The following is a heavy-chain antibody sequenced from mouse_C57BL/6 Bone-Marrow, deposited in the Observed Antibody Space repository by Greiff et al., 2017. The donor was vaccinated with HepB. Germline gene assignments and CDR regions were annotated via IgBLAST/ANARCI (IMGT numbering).Heavy chain of an antibody. D-gene: IGHD3-3*01. V-gene: IGHV1-69*01. J-gene: IGHJ4*01. CDR2: IDPSDSYT. Sequence: QVQLQQPGAELVMPGASVKLSCKASGYTFTSYWMHWVKQRPGQGLEWIGEIDPSDSYTNYNQKFKGKSTLTVDKSSSTAYMQLSSLTSEDSAVYYCARWFDGWDRMDYWGQGTSVTVSS. CDR3: ARWFDGWDRMDY. CDR1: GYTFTSYW.